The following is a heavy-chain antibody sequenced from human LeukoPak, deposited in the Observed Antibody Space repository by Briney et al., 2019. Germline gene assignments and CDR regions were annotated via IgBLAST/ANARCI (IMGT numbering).Heavy chain of an antibody. D-gene: IGHD5-18*01. CDR3: ASAGAVVTHYYYYYMDV. J-gene: IGHJ6*03. CDR2: IKQDGNEK. V-gene: IGHV3-7*01. CDR1: GFTFSSYW. Sequence: PGGSLRLSCAASGFTFSSYWMSWVRQAPGKGLEWVANIKQDGNEKYYVDSVKGRFTISRDNAKNSLYLQMNSLRAEDTAVYYCASAGAVVTHYYYYYMDVWGKGTTVTVS.